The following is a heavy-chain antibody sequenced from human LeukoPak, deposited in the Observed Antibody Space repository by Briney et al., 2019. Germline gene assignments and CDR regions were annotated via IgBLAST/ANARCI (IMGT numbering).Heavy chain of an antibody. CDR2: IYYSGST. V-gene: IGHV4-59*01. D-gene: IGHD4-23*01. Sequence: SETLSLTCTVSGGSISSYYWSWIRQPPGKGLEWIGYIYYSGSTNYNPSLKSRVTISVDTSKNQFSLKLSSVTAADTAVYYCAREGVVTPYYYYYGMDVWGQGTTVTVSS. J-gene: IGHJ6*02. CDR3: AREGVVTPYYYYYGMDV. CDR1: GGSISSYY.